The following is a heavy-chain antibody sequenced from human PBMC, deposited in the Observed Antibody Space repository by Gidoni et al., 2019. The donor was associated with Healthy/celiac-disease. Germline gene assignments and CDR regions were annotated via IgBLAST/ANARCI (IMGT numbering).Heavy chain of an antibody. Sequence: QVQLVQSGAEVKKPGASVKVSCKASGYTFTSYGISWVRQAPGQGLEWMGWISAYNGNTNYAQKLQGRVTMTTDTSTSTAYMELRSLRSDDTAVYYCARDPAQWLSYYYYYGMDVWGQGTTVTVSS. D-gene: IGHD6-19*01. J-gene: IGHJ6*02. CDR2: ISAYNGNT. V-gene: IGHV1-18*04. CDR3: ARDPAQWLSYYYYYGMDV. CDR1: GYTFTSYG.